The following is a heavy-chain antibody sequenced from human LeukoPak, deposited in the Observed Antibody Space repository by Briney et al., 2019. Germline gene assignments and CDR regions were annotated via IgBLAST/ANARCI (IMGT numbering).Heavy chain of an antibody. V-gene: IGHV1-8*03. CDR1: GYTFTSYD. Sequence: ASVKVSCKASGYTFTSYDINWVRQATGQGLEWMGWMNPNSGNTGYAQKFQGRVTITRNTSISTAYMELSSLRSEDTAVYYCARGLITDIVVVPAAAYYYYMDVWGKGTTATVSS. D-gene: IGHD2-2*01. CDR2: MNPNSGNT. CDR3: ARGLITDIVVVPAAAYYYYMDV. J-gene: IGHJ6*03.